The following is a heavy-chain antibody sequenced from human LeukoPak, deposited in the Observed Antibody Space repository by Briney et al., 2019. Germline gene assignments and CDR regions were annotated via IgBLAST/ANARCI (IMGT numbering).Heavy chain of an antibody. V-gene: IGHV4-34*01. Sequence: SETLSLTCAVYGGSFSGYYWSWIRQPPGKGLGWIGEINHSGSTNYNPSLKSRVTISVDTSKNQFSLRLSSVTAADTAVYYCARAGYCSGGSCYGYNWFDPWGQGTLVTVSS. D-gene: IGHD2-15*01. CDR2: INHSGST. J-gene: IGHJ5*02. CDR3: ARAGYCSGGSCYGYNWFDP. CDR1: GGSFSGYY.